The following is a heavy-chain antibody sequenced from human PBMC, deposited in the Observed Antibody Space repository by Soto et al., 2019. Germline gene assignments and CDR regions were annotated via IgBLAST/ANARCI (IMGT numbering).Heavy chain of an antibody. CDR1: GFTFSSNW. V-gene: IGHV3-74*01. D-gene: IGHD6-19*01. Sequence: EVQPVESGGGLVQPGGSLRLSCAASGFTFSSNWMYCVRQAPGKALVWVSRINTDGSVTSYADSVKGRFTISRDNVMNTLYLQMNSLRTEDTVVYYCAKYSSGAGDYWGQGT. CDR3: AKYSSGAGDY. J-gene: IGHJ4*02. CDR2: INTDGSVT.